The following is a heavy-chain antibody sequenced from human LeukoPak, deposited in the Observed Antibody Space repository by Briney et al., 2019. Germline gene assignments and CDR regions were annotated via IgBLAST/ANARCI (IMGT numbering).Heavy chain of an antibody. Sequence: GGSLRLSCAASGFTFSSYGMHWVRQAPGKGLEWVAFIRYDGSNKYYADTVKGRFTISRDNSKNTLYLQMNSLRAEDTAVYYCAKYSPRLRLGELSFGPPDYWGQGTLVTVSS. J-gene: IGHJ4*02. CDR3: AKYSPRLRLGELSFGPPDY. CDR2: IRYDGSNK. CDR1: GFTFSSYG. V-gene: IGHV3-30*02. D-gene: IGHD3-16*02.